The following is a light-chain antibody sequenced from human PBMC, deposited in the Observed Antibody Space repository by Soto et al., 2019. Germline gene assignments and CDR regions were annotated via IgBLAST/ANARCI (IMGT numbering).Light chain of an antibody. CDR2: GNS. CDR1: SSNIGAGYD. Sequence: QAVVTQPPSESGAPGQRVTISCTGSSSNIGAGYDVHWYQQLPGTAPKLLIYGNSNRPSGVPDRFSGSKSGTSASLAITGLQAEDESDYYGQAYDSRLSGVVFGGGTKVTVL. CDR3: QAYDSRLSGVV. V-gene: IGLV1-40*01. J-gene: IGLJ2*01.